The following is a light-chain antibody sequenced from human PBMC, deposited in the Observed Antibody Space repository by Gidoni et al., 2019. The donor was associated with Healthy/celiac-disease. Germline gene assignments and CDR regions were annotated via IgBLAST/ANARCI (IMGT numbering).Light chain of an antibody. CDR1: QGISSY. J-gene: IGKJ2*01. V-gene: IGKV1-8*01. CDR3: QQYYSYPPT. Sequence: ALRMTQSPSSFSASTGDRVTITCRASQGISSYLAWYQQNPGKAPKLLIYAASTLQSGVPSRFSGSVSGTDFTLTISCLQSEDFATYYCQQYYSYPPTFGQGTKLEIK. CDR2: AAS.